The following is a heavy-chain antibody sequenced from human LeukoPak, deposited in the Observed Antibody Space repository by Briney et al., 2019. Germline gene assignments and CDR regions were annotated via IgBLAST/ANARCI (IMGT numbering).Heavy chain of an antibody. Sequence: KTGGSLRLSCAPSGYTLSDFSVNWVRQAPGKRMEWVSSISVRSNYRYYADSVRGRFTISRDDARDSLFLQMNSLRAEDTAVYFCVRLRRNNDRSGYYYYYDYWGQGTLVTVSS. D-gene: IGHD3-22*01. CDR3: VRLRRNNDRSGYYYYYDY. CDR1: GYTLSDFS. CDR2: ISVRSNYR. J-gene: IGHJ4*02. V-gene: IGHV3-21*01.